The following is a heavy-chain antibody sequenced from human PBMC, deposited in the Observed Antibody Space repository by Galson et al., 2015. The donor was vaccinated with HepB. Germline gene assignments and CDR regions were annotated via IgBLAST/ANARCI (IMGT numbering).Heavy chain of an antibody. Sequence: SLRLSCAASGFTFSSYSMNWVRQAPGKGLEWVSSISSSSSYIYYADSVKGRFTISRDNAKNSLYLQMNSLRAEDTAVYYCARVSSGPLGYFDYWGQGTLVTVSS. J-gene: IGHJ4*02. CDR3: ARVSSGPLGYFDY. V-gene: IGHV3-21*01. D-gene: IGHD3-22*01. CDR2: ISSSSSYI. CDR1: GFTFSSYS.